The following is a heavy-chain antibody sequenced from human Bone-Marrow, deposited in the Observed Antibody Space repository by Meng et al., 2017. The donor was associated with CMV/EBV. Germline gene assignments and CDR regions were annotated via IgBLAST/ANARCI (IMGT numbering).Heavy chain of an antibody. CDR3: ARSRGGQLAPFDN. V-gene: IGHV4-61*03. CDR2: ISYTGST. J-gene: IGHJ4*02. CDR1: GVSVSSGTYY. D-gene: IGHD6-13*01. Sequence: SETLSLTCSVSGVSVSSGTYYWSWIRRPPGKGLEWIGYISYTGSTKYNPSLLSRVTISADTSKSLFSLTLDSVTAADTALYYCARSRGGQLAPFDNWGLGILVTVSS.